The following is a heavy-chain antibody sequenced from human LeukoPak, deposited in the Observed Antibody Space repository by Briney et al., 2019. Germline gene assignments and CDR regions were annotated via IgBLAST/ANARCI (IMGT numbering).Heavy chain of an antibody. Sequence: GGSLRLSCTASGFTFSSYSMNWVRQAPGKGLEWVSSISSSSSYIYYADSVKGRFTISRDNAKNSLYLQMNSLRAEDTAVYYCARDYYPRDGYNSFDYWGQGTLVTVSS. CDR2: ISSSSSYI. CDR1: GFTFSSYS. D-gene: IGHD5-24*01. V-gene: IGHV3-21*01. J-gene: IGHJ4*02. CDR3: ARDYYPRDGYNSFDY.